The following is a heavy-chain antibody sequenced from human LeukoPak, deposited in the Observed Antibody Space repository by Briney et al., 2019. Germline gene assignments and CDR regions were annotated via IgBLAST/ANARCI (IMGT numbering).Heavy chain of an antibody. J-gene: IGHJ4*02. V-gene: IGHV4-34*01. CDR2: INHSGST. CDR3: ARLHDGVRGVIITGNY. Sequence: SVTLSLTCAVYGGSFSGYYWSWIRQPPGKGLEWIGEINHSGSTNYNPSLKSRVTISVDTSKNQFSLKLSSVTAADTAVYYCARLHDGVRGVIITGNYWGQGTLVTVSS. CDR1: GGSFSGYY. D-gene: IGHD3-10*01.